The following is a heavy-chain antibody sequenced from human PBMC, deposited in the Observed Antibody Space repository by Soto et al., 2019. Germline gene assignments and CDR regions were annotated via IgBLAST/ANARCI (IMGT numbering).Heavy chain of an antibody. CDR2: IIPILGVA. Sequence: QVQLVQSGAEVKKPGSSVKVSCKASGDTFSNHTISWVRQAPGQGLEWMGRIIPILGVANYAQKFQGSVTITADKSTSTAYMELSSLRCADRAVYYCARVAVMGTVTKGYYYYMDVWGKGTTVTVSS. D-gene: IGHD4-17*01. V-gene: IGHV1-69*04. CDR3: ARVAVMGTVTKGYYYYMDV. CDR1: GDTFSNHT. J-gene: IGHJ6*03.